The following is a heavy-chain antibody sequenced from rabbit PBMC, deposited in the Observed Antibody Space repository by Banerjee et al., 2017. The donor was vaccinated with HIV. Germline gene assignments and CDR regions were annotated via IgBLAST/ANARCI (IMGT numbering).Heavy chain of an antibody. Sequence: QSLEESGGDLVKPGASLTLTCTASGFSFSRSYYMYWVRQAPGKGLELIACIYTVSGSTYYASWAKGRFTISKTSSTTVTLQMTSLTAADTATYFCAREGASSSGYYMDLWGQGTLVTVS. CDR2: IYTVSGST. CDR3: AREGASSSGYYMDL. D-gene: IGHD1-1*01. V-gene: IGHV1S40*01. CDR1: GFSFSRSYY. J-gene: IGHJ6*01.